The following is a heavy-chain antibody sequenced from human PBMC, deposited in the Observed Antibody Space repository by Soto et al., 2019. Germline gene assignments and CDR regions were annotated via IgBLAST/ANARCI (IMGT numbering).Heavy chain of an antibody. CDR1: GFAFSDYY. CDR3: VRDRGYSGYTF. D-gene: IGHD5-12*01. J-gene: IGHJ4*02. CDR2: ITSSSSNFT. Sequence: GGSLRLSCEASGFAFSDYYMSWIRQAPGKGLEWVAYITSSSSNFTNYADSVRGRFTISRDNARNSVSLQMNSLRPEDTAVYYCVRDRGYSGYTFWGQGTQVTVAS. V-gene: IGHV3-11*06.